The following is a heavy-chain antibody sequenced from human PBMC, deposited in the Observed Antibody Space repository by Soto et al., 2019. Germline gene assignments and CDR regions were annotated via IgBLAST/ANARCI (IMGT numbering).Heavy chain of an antibody. CDR1: GYTSTSYA. D-gene: IGHD5-18*01. J-gene: IGHJ4*02. CDR2: INAGNGNT. CDR3: ARVDKAMVTIDY. V-gene: IGHV1-3*01. Sequence: ASVKVSCKASGYTSTSYAMHWVRPAPGQRLEWMGWINAGNGNTKYSQKFQGRVTITRDTSASTAYMELSSLRSEDTAVYYCARVDKAMVTIDYWGQGTLVTVSS.